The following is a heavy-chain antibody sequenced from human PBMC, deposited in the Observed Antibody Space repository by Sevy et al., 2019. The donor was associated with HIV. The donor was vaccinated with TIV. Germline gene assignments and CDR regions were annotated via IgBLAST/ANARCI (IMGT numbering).Heavy chain of an antibody. CDR3: AKSLGLYGDSIDY. CDR1: GFTFSSYA. Sequence: GGSLRLSYAASGFTFSSYAMIWVRQAPGKGLEWVSAISGSGGSTYYADSVKGRFTISRDNSKNTLYLQMNSLRAEDTAVYYCAKSLGLYGDSIDYWGQGTLVTVSS. V-gene: IGHV3-23*01. J-gene: IGHJ4*02. D-gene: IGHD4-17*01. CDR2: ISGSGGST.